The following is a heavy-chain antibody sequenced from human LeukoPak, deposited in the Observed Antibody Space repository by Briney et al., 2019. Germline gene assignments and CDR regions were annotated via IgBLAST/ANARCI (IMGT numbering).Heavy chain of an antibody. CDR1: GFTFSSYE. J-gene: IGHJ5*02. CDR3: ARDPRSRRGSYHNWFDP. V-gene: IGHV3-48*03. D-gene: IGHD1-26*01. CDR2: ISSSGSTI. Sequence: GGSLRLSCAASGFTFSSYEMNWVRQAPGKGLEWVSYISSSGSTIYYADSVRGRFTISRDNAKNSLYLQMNSLRAEDTAVYYCARDPRSRRGSYHNWFDPWGQGTLVTVSS.